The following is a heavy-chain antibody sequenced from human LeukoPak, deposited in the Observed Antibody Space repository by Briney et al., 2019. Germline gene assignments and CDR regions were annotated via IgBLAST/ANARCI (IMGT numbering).Heavy chain of an antibody. CDR2: ISGYNGKT. CDR3: ARAHDYGDPTRAFDI. J-gene: IGHJ3*02. D-gene: IGHD4-17*01. Sequence: ASVKVSCKASGYTFNTYGITWVRQAPGQGLEWMGWISGYNGKTKYAQNLQDRVTMTTDTSTTTAYMELSSLRSEDTAVYYCARAHDYGDPTRAFDIWGQGTMVTVSS. CDR1: GYTFNTYG. V-gene: IGHV1-18*01.